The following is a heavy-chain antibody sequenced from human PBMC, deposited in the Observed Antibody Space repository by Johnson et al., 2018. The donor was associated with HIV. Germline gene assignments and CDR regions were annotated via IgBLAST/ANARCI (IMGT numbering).Heavy chain of an antibody. V-gene: IGHV3-30*04. Sequence: QVQLVESGGGLVQPGGSLRLSCAASGFTFSSYAMHWVRQAPGKGLEWVAVISYDGSNKYYADSVKGRFTISRDNSKNTLYLQMNSLRAEDTEGYFCARGGGCGGDCYSGYDAFDIWGQGTMGTVSS. J-gene: IGHJ3*02. CDR2: ISYDGSNK. CDR1: GFTFSSYA. D-gene: IGHD2-21*01. CDR3: ARGGGCGGDCYSGYDAFDI.